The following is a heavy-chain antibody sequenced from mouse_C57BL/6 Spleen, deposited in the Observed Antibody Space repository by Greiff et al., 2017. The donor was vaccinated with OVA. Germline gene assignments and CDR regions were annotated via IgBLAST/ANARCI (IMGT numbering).Heavy chain of an antibody. Sequence: VQLQQSGAELVKPGASVKLSCKASGYTFTEYTIHWVKQRSGQGLEWIGWFYPGSGSIKYNEKFKDKATLTADKSSSTVYMELSRLTSEDSAVYFCARHEDREDYYGSSYGYWGQGTTLTVSS. CDR3: ARHEDREDYYGSSYGY. CDR1: GYTFTEYT. J-gene: IGHJ2*01. V-gene: IGHV1-62-2*01. D-gene: IGHD1-1*01. CDR2: FYPGSGSI.